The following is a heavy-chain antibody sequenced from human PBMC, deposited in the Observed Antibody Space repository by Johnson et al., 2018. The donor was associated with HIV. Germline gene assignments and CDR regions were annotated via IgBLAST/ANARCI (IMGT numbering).Heavy chain of an antibody. V-gene: IGHV3-20*04. CDR2: INWNGGST. D-gene: IGHD3-10*01. Sequence: VQLVESGGGLVQPGGSLRLSCAASGFTFSNYDIQWVRQGTGKGLEWVSGINWNGGSTGYADSVKGRFTISRDNAKNSLYLQMNSLRAEDTALYYCTREGVPAAFDIWGQGTMVTVSS. J-gene: IGHJ3*02. CDR3: TREGVPAAFDI. CDR1: GFTFSNYD.